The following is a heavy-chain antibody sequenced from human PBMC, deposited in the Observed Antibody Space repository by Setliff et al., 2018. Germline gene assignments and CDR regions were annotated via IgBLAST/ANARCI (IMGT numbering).Heavy chain of an antibody. V-gene: IGHV1-2*02. D-gene: IGHD3-10*01. CDR3: ARGTDYHGSGSYWAKDV. CDR2: INPRTGVT. Sequence: GASVKVSCKASGYAFTGHYIHWVRQAPGQGLEWMGWINPRTGVTSYARNFQGRVTMTRDTSITTVYMDLSRLKSDDTAVYYCARGTDYHGSGSYWAKDVWGKGTTVTVS. CDR1: GYAFTGHY. J-gene: IGHJ6*03.